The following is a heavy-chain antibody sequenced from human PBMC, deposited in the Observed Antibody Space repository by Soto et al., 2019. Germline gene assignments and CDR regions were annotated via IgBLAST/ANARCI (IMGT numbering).Heavy chain of an antibody. CDR1: GFTFSSYA. CDR3: AKDPEVVVTAPDY. V-gene: IGHV3-23*01. J-gene: IGHJ4*02. D-gene: IGHD2-21*02. Sequence: PGGSLRLSCAASGFTFSSYAMNWVRQAPGKGLEWVSAISGSGGSTYYVDSVKGRFTISRDNSRNTLYLQMNSLRAEDTAVYYCAKDPEVVVTAPDYWGQGTLVTVPQ. CDR2: ISGSGGST.